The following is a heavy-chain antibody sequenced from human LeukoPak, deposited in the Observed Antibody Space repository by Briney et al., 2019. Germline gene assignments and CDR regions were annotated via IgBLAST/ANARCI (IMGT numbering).Heavy chain of an antibody. Sequence: GGSLRLSCAASGFTFSSYAMHWVRQAPGKGLEWVAVISYDGSNKYYADSVKGRFTISRDNYKNTLYLQMNSLRAEDTAVYYWAGRGYSSGWSPDYWGQGTLVTVSS. CDR3: AGRGYSSGWSPDY. D-gene: IGHD6-19*01. J-gene: IGHJ4*02. CDR2: ISYDGSNK. V-gene: IGHV3-30-3*01. CDR1: GFTFSSYA.